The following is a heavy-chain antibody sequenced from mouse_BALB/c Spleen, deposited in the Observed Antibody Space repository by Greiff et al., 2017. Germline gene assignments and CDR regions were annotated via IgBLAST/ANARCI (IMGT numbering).Heavy chain of an antibody. J-gene: IGHJ3*01. V-gene: IGHV5-6*01. CDR1: GFTFSSYG. D-gene: IGHD2-1*01. CDR2: ISSGSSTI. Sequence: VQLKESGGDLVKPGGSLKLSCAASGFTFSSYGMSWVRQTPDKRLEWVATISSGSSTIYYADTVKGRFTISRDNPKNTLFLQMTSLRSEDTAMYYCARGYGNSPFAYWGQGTLVTVSA. CDR3: ARGYGNSPFAY.